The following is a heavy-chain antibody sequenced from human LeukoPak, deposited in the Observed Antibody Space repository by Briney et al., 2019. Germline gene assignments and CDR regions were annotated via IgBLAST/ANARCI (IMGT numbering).Heavy chain of an antibody. CDR1: GFNFANHA. CDR2: TSGGGDIT. D-gene: IGHD2-21*02. Sequence: GGSLRLSCAASGFNFANHAMSWVRQTPGKGLEWVSATSGGGDITYYADSVKGRLTISRDNSKDTLFLQMHSLRPGDTAVYYCVREDTPATANYWGQGTLVTISS. V-gene: IGHV3-23*01. CDR3: VREDTPATANY. J-gene: IGHJ4*02.